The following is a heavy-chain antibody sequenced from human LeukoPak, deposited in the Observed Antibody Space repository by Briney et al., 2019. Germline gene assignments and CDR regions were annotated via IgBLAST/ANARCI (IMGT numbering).Heavy chain of an antibody. V-gene: IGHV4-31*03. CDR3: ARAGACGSGTYGFDY. Sequence: SQTLSLTCTVSGGSISSGGYYWSWIRQHPGKGLEWIGYIYYSGSTYYNPSLKSRVTISVDTSKNQFSLKLSSVTAADTAVYYCARAGACGSGTYGFDYWGQGTLVTVSS. J-gene: IGHJ4*02. CDR2: IYYSGST. CDR1: GGSISSGGYY. D-gene: IGHD3-10*01.